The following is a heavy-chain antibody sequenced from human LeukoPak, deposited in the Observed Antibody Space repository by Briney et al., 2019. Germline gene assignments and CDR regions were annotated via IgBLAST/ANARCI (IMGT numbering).Heavy chain of an antibody. V-gene: IGHV3-48*01. CDR3: ARGHSKGDC. J-gene: IGHJ4*02. CDR1: GFTFSSYT. CDR2: ISSSSSTI. D-gene: IGHD4-11*01. Sequence: HPGGSLRLSCAASGFTFSSYTMNWVRQAPGKGLEWVSYISSSSSTIYYADSVKGRFTISRDNAKNSLYLQMNSLRAEDTAVYYCARGHSKGDCWGQGTLVTVSS.